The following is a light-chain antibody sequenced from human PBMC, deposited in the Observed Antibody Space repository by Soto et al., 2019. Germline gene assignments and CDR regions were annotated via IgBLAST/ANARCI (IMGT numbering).Light chain of an antibody. CDR3: SSYAGSNIL. Sequence: QSALTQPPSASGSPGQSVTISCAGTSSDVGGYNFVSWYQHHPGKGPKLMIYEVTKRPSGVPDRFSGSKSGNTASLTVSGLQTEDEDDYYCSSYAGSNILFGGGTQLTVL. J-gene: IGLJ2*01. V-gene: IGLV2-8*01. CDR2: EVT. CDR1: SSDVGGYNF.